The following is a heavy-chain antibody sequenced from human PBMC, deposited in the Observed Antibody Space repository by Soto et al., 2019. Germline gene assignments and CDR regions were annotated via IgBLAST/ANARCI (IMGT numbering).Heavy chain of an antibody. CDR2: VSPYDGKT. D-gene: IGHD3-3*01. CDR1: GYTFTNYG. Sequence: ASVKVSCKASGYTFTNYGFNWVRRAPGQGLEWMGWVSPYDGKTSYAQNLQGRVTLTTDTSTTTAFMELWSLRSDDTAVYYCARGALPWTTSYFDHWGQGTPVPVSS. V-gene: IGHV1-18*01. CDR3: ARGALPWTTSYFDH. J-gene: IGHJ4*02.